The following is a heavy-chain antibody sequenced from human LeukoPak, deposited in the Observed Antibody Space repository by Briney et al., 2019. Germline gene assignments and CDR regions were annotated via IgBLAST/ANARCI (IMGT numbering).Heavy chain of an antibody. D-gene: IGHD1-26*01. J-gene: IGHJ3*02. Sequence: GASVKVSCKASGYTFTSYGISWVRQAPGQGLEWMGWISAYNGNTNYAQKLQGRVTMTTDTSTSTAYMELRSLRSDDTAVYYCARDLEGYSGSFGDAFDIWGQGTMVTVSS. CDR2: ISAYNGNT. V-gene: IGHV1-18*01. CDR3: ARDLEGYSGSFGDAFDI. CDR1: GYTFTSYG.